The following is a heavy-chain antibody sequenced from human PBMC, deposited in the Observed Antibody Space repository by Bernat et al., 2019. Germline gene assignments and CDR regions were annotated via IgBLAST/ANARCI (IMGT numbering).Heavy chain of an antibody. Sequence: EVQLLESGGGLVQPGGSLRLSCAASGFTFSSYAMSWVRQAPGKGLEWVSAISGSGGSTYYADSVKGGFTISRDNSKNTLYLQMNSLRAEDTAVYYCAKTYYDYIGGSYRSNWFDPWGQGTLVTVSS. D-gene: IGHD3-16*02. V-gene: IGHV3-23*01. J-gene: IGHJ5*02. CDR1: GFTFSSYA. CDR2: ISGSGGST. CDR3: AKTYYDYIGGSYRSNWFDP.